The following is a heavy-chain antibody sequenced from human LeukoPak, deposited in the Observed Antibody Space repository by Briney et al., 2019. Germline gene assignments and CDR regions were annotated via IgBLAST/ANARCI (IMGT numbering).Heavy chain of an antibody. CDR2: IYYSGST. Sequence: SETLSLTCTVSGGSISSYCWSWIRQPPGKGLEWIGYIYYSGSTNYNPSLKSRVTISVDTSKNQFSLKLSSVTAADTAVYYCARGNYGDYFDYWGQGTLVTVSS. V-gene: IGHV4-59*08. D-gene: IGHD4-17*01. J-gene: IGHJ4*02. CDR3: ARGNYGDYFDY. CDR1: GGSISSYC.